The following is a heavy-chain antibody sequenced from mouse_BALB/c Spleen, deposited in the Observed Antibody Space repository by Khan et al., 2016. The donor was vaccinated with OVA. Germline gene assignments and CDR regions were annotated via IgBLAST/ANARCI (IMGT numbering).Heavy chain of an antibody. D-gene: IGHD3-2*02. V-gene: IGHV1-76*01. CDR1: GYIFTSYW. CDR2: IYPGTNNT. Sequence: VQLKQSGAELVRPGASVKLSCKTSGYIFTSYWFHWIKQRSGQGLEWIARIYPGTNNTYYNEKLKDKATLTADKSSSTAYMQLSSLKSEDSAVYFCAREEALYYFDYWGQGTTLTVSS. CDR3: AREEALYYFDY. J-gene: IGHJ2*01.